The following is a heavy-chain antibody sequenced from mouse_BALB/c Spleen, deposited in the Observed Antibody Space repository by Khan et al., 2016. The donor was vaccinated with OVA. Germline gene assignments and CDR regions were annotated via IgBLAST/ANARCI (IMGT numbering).Heavy chain of an antibody. Sequence: EVELVESGGGLVKPGGSLKLSCAASGFTFSSYAMSWVRQTPEKRLEWVATISSGGSYTYYPDSVTGRFTITIDNANNTLYLQMSSLRSEDTAMYYCARIYCGYFDSWGQGTTLTVSS. CDR3: ARIYCGYFDS. CDR2: ISSGGSYT. CDR1: GFTFSSYA. V-gene: IGHV5-9-3*01. J-gene: IGHJ2*01. D-gene: IGHD2-1*01.